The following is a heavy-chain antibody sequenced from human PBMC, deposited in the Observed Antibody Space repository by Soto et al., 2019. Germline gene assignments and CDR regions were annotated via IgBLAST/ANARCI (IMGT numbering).Heavy chain of an antibody. CDR2: IGGSGGSK. J-gene: IGHJ5*02. CDR3: QRGLFPLYSEGYAGFGP. D-gene: IGHD5-18*01. Sequence: EVQLLESGGGLVQPGGSLRLSCAASGFTFSSYAMSWVRQAPGKGLEWVSDIGGSGGSKYYADSVKGRFTISRDNSKNQLQLQINSVSADDTAENYCQRGLFPLYSEGYAGFGPWGQGTLVTVFS. V-gene: IGHV3-23*01. CDR1: GFTFSSYA.